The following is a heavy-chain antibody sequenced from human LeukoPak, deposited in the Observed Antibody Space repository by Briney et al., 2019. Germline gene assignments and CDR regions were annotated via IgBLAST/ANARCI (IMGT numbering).Heavy chain of an antibody. CDR3: ARDVSWDESFQR. CDR2: IYHDGTR. CDR1: RGSISSYY. D-gene: IGHD1-26*01. Sequence: PSETLSVTCTVSRGSISSYYWSSIRQPPGKGVEVIATIYHDGTRHYNPSLESRATISVDTSTNQFSLKLTSVTAADTAVYYCARDVSWDESFQRWGEGTLVTVSS. V-gene: IGHV4-59*12. J-gene: IGHJ1*01.